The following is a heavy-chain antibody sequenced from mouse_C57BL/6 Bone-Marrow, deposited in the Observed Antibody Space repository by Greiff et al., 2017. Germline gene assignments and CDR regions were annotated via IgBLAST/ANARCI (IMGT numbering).Heavy chain of an antibody. J-gene: IGHJ1*03. CDR3: VRQGKVGNWYFDV. Sequence: EVQVVESGGGLVQPKGSLKLSCAASGFSFNTYAMNWVRQAPGKGLEWVARIRSKSNNYATYYADSVKDRFTISRDDSESMLYLQMNNLKTEDTAMYYCVRQGKVGNWYFDVWGTGTTVTVSS. D-gene: IGHD1-1*01. CDR1: GFSFNTYA. CDR2: IRSKSNNYAT. V-gene: IGHV10-1*01.